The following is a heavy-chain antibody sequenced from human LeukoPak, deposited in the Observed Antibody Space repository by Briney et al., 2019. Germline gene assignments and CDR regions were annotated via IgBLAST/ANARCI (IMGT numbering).Heavy chain of an antibody. D-gene: IGHD2-2*01. V-gene: IGHV3-74*01. CDR2: INTDGSIV. J-gene: IGHJ5*02. Sequence: GGSLRLSCAASGFTFSHYWMHWVRQAAGKGLQLVAHINTDGSIVKYAESVQGRFTISRDNDKNTVFMQMNNLSAEATAVYYCTRTAAMEVPSSTKWYLWYDPWGQGTPVIVSS. CDR1: GFTFSHYW. CDR3: TRTAAMEVPSSTKWYLWYDP.